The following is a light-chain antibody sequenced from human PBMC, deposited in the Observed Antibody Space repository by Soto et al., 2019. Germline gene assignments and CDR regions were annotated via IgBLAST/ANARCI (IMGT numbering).Light chain of an antibody. CDR1: QSLLNSANDKIH. CDR3: QQYFSAHLT. Sequence: DIVMTQSPASLAVSLGERATINCKSSQSLLNSANDKIHLAWYQQKPGQPPKLLIWRASTRDSGVPDRFSGSGSGTDFTLTINSLQAEDVANYYFQQYFSAHLTFGGGTKVEI. CDR2: RAS. J-gene: IGKJ4*01. V-gene: IGKV4-1*01.